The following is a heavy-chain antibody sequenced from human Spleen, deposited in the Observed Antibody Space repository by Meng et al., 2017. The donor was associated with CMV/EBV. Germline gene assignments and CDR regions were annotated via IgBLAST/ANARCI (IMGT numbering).Heavy chain of an antibody. Sequence: GGSLRLSCAASGFTFSSYAMHWVRQAPGRGLEYVSAISSNGGSTYYADSVKGRFTISRDNSKNTLYLQMGSLRAEDMAVYYCATFRAGRFDPWGQGTLVTVSS. CDR2: ISSNGGST. V-gene: IGHV3-64*02. CDR3: ATFRAGRFDP. D-gene: IGHD2-21*01. J-gene: IGHJ5*02. CDR1: GFTFSSYA.